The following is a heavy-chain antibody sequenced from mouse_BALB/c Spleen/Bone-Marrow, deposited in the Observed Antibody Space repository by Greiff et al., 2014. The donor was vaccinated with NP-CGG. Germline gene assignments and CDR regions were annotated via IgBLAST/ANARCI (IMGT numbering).Heavy chain of an antibody. Sequence: EVKLQESGAELVKPGASVKLSCTASGFNIKDTYMRWVKQRPEQGLEWIGRIDPANGNTKYDPKFQGKATITADTSSNTAYLQLSSLTSEDTAVYYCAKYGGLRYAMDYWGQGTSVTVSS. D-gene: IGHD2-4*01. J-gene: IGHJ4*01. CDR1: GFNIKDTY. V-gene: IGHV14-3*02. CDR2: IDPANGNT. CDR3: AKYGGLRYAMDY.